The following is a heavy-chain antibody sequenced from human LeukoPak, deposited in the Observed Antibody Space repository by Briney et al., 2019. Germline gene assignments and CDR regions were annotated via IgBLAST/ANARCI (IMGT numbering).Heavy chain of an antibody. J-gene: IGHJ4*02. V-gene: IGHV1-2*02. D-gene: IGHD5/OR15-5a*01. CDR1: GYTFADYS. Sequence: ASVKVSCKASGYTFADYSVHWVRQAPGQGLEWMGWINPNSGDTGYAQKFQGRVIMTRDMSISTTYMELSILRYDDTAVYYCARELYDYWGQGTLVTVSS. CDR3: ARELYDY. CDR2: INPNSGDT.